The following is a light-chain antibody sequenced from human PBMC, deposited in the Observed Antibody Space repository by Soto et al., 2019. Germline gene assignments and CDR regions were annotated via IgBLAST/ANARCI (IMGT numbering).Light chain of an antibody. CDR1: QSVSSN. Sequence: EIVRTQSPATLSVSPGERATLSCRASQSVSSNLAWYQQKPGQAPRLLIYGASTRATGIPARFSRSGSGTEFTLNISSLQSEDFAVYYCQQYNNWPPHTFGQGTKLEMK. CDR2: GAS. J-gene: IGKJ2*01. V-gene: IGKV3-15*01. CDR3: QQYNNWPPHT.